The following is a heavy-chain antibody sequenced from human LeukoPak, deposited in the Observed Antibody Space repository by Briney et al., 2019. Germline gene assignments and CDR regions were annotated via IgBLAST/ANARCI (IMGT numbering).Heavy chain of an antibody. CDR1: GGSISSSSYY. CDR2: IYYSGST. CDR3: ARGRYYDSSGPWFDP. Sequence: SETLSLTCTVSGGSISSSSYYWGWIRPPPGKGLEWVGSIYYSGSTYYNPSLKSRVTISVDTSKNQFSLKLSSVTAADTAVYYCARGRYYDSSGPWFDPWGQGTLVTASS. J-gene: IGHJ5*02. V-gene: IGHV4-39*01. D-gene: IGHD3-22*01.